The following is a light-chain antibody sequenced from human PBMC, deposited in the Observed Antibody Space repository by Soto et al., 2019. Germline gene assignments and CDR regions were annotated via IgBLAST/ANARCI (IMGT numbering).Light chain of an antibody. V-gene: IGKV4-1*01. J-gene: IGKJ1*01. CDR2: WAS. Sequence: DIVMTQSPDSLAVSLGERATINCKSSQSVSYSSNNKNYLAWYQQMPGQPPKLLIYWASTRVSGVPDRFSGSGSGTDFTLTISSLQAEDVALYFCQQYHSTPWTFGQGTKVEIK. CDR1: QSVSYSSNNKNY. CDR3: QQYHSTPWT.